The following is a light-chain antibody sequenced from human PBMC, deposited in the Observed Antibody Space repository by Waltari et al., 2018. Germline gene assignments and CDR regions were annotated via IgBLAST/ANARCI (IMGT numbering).Light chain of an antibody. CDR2: WAS. J-gene: IGKJ4*01. V-gene: IGKV4-1*01. Sequence: IVLTQSPASLAVSLGERATINCKSSPSVISSGDGINYLAGYQQKVGQPPQLLIYWASVRESGAPDRFSGSGSGTDFTLTISSLQPEDAALYFCQQYFTTSLTFGGGTKVEI. CDR3: QQYFTTSLT. CDR1: PSVISSGDGINY.